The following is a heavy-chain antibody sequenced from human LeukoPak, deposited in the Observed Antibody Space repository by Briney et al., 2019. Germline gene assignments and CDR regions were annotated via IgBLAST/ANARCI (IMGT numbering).Heavy chain of an antibody. CDR3: ARSMVHHWYFDL. CDR2: ISSRGTTI. Sequence: GGSLRLSCTASGLPFSSYEMNWVRQAPGKGLEWISYISSRGTTIYYADSVKGRFTISRDNAKNSLYLQMNSLRAEDTAVYYCARSMVHHWYFDLWGRGTLVTVSS. CDR1: GLPFSSYE. D-gene: IGHD2/OR15-2a*01. V-gene: IGHV3-48*03. J-gene: IGHJ2*01.